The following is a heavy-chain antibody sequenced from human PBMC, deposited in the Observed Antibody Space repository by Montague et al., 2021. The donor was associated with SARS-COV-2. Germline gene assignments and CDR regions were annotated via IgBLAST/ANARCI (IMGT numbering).Heavy chain of an antibody. CDR1: GFTFSSYS. CDR2: ISSSTNII. J-gene: IGHJ3*01. Sequence: SLRLSCAASGFTFSSYSVNWVRQAPGKGLEWISYISSSTNIIYYADSVKGRFTISRDNARNSLYLQINSLRVDDMAVYYCAKDLVLRAARPDALDVWGQGTVVTVSS. CDR3: AKDLVLRAARPDALDV. V-gene: IGHV3-48*04. D-gene: IGHD6-6*01.